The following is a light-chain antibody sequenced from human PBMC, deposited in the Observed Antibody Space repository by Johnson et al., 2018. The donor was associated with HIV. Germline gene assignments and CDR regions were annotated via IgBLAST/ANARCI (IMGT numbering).Light chain of an antibody. V-gene: IGLV1-51*02. CDR3: GPWDSRRSVYV. CDR1: SFNIGINF. Sequence: QSVLTQPPSVSAAPGQRVTISCSGSSFNIGINFVSWYQQVPGTAPKLLICESNKRPSGIPNRFSGSKSGTSATLGITDLQTGDGADYYCGPWDSRRSVYVFGTWTKVTVL. J-gene: IGLJ1*01. CDR2: ESN.